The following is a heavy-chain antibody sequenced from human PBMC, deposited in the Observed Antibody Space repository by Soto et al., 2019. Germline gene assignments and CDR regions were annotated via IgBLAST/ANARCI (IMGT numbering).Heavy chain of an antibody. V-gene: IGHV3-23*01. Sequence: EVQLLESGGGLVQPGGSLRLSCAASGFTFGKYAMSWVRQAPGKGLEWVSSISGSGGDTFYAGSVKGRFTISRDISKNTLSLQMDSLRAEDKAVYYCAKDRGYTGYDFGYCFDHWGRGSLVTVSS. D-gene: IGHD5-12*01. J-gene: IGHJ4*02. CDR3: AKDRGYTGYDFGYCFDH. CDR2: ISGSGGDT. CDR1: GFTFGKYA.